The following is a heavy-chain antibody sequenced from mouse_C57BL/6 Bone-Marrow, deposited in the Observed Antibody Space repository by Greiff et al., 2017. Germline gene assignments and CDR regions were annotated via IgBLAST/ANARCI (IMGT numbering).Heavy chain of an antibody. D-gene: IGHD1-1*01. Sequence: VQLQESGPELVKPGASVTISCKASGYAFSSSWMNWVKQRPGKGLEWIGRIYPGDGDPNYNGKFRGKATLTADKSSSTAYMQLSSLTSADSAVYFCARPGYYSGFDYWGQGTTRTVSS. V-gene: IGHV1-82*01. J-gene: IGHJ2*01. CDR1: GYAFSSSW. CDR2: IYPGDGDP. CDR3: ARPGYYSGFDY.